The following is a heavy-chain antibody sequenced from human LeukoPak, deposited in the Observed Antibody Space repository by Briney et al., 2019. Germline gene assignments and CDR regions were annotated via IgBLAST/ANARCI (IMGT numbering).Heavy chain of an antibody. CDR3: ARALYYFDY. Sequence: AGGSLRLSCAASGLTVSSHYMSWVRQAPGKGLGWVSLVYSDGSTYYADSVKGRFTISRDNSKNTLYLQMNSLRAEDTAVYYCARALYYFDYWGQGTLVTVSS. CDR2: VYSDGST. J-gene: IGHJ4*02. V-gene: IGHV3-53*01. CDR1: GLTVSSHY.